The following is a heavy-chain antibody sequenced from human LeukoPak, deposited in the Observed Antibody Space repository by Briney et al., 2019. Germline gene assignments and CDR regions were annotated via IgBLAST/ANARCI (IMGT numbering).Heavy chain of an antibody. CDR1: GGTFSSYA. J-gene: IGHJ6*02. D-gene: IGHD1-26*01. CDR3: ATRGGSYSHGMDV. V-gene: IGHV1-69*04. CDR2: IIPILGIA. Sequence: SVKVSCKASGGTFSSYAISWVRQAPGQGLEWMGRIIPILGIANYAQKFQGRVTITADKSTSTAYMELSSLRSEDTAVYYCATRGGSYSHGMDVWGQGTTVTVSS.